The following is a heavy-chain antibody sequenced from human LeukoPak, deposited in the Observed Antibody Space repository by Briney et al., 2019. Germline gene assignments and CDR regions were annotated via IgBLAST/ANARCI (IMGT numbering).Heavy chain of an antibody. J-gene: IGHJ4*02. Sequence: GGSLGLSCAASGFTFSSYGMHWVRQAPGKGLEWVAVISYDGSNKYYADSVKGRFTISRDNSKNTLYLQMNSLRAEDTAVYYCAKDRSSGWKNWGQGTLVTVSS. V-gene: IGHV3-30*18. CDR3: AKDRSSGWKN. D-gene: IGHD6-19*01. CDR1: GFTFSSYG. CDR2: ISYDGSNK.